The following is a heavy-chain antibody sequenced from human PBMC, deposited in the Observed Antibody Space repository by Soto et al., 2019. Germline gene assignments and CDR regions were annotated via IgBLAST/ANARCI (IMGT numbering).Heavy chain of an antibody. J-gene: IGHJ6*02. V-gene: IGHV3-13*05. Sequence: GESLKISCAASGFTFSAYDMHWVRQTTGKGLEWVSAIGAADDPYYLGSVKGRFTISRENAKNSLYLQMNSLRAVDTAVYYCARAYSGRLPRRADFYFAMDVWGQGTTVTVPS. CDR3: ARAYSGRLPRRADFYFAMDV. CDR1: GFTFSAYD. CDR2: IGAADDP. D-gene: IGHD2-15*01.